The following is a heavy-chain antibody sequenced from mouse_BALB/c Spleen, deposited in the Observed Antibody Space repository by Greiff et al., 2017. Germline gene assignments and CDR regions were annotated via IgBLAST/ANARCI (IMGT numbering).Heavy chain of an antibody. D-gene: IGHD2-1*01. CDR3: ASFYH. J-gene: IGHJ3*01. Sequence: EVMLVESGGGLVKPGGSLKLSCAASGFAFSSYDMSWVRQTPEKRLEWVAYISSGGGSTYYPDTVKGRFTISRDNAKNTLYLQMSSLKSEDTAMYYCASFYHWGQGTLVTVSA. V-gene: IGHV5-12-1*01. CDR2: ISSGGGST. CDR1: GFAFSSYD.